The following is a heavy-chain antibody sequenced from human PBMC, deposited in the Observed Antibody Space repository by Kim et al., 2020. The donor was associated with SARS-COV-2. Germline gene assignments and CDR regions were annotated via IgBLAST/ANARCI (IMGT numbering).Heavy chain of an antibody. V-gene: IGHV3-21*06. CDR1: GFNLSTHT. J-gene: IGHJ6*02. Sequence: GGSLRLSCVASGFNLSTHTMDWVRQAPGKGLEWVSSISSRSSYIYYADSVKGRFTISRDNAKNLVDLQMNSLRAEDTALYYCSGGITKFYYYYSMDVWGHGTTVTVSS. CDR2: ISSRSSYI. D-gene: IGHD1-26*01. CDR3: SGGITKFYYYYSMDV.